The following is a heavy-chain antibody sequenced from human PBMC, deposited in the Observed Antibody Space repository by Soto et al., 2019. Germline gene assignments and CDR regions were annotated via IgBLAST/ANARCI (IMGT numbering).Heavy chain of an antibody. CDR2: IWYDGSNK. J-gene: IGHJ4*02. Sequence: QVQLVESGGGVVQPGRSLRLSCVASGFTFSGYRMHWVRQAPGKGLEWVAVIWYDGSNKYYADSVKGRVTISRDNSKNTLYLQVNSLRADDTAVFYCARDRSDASGSYYPDYWGQGTLVTVSS. CDR1: GFTFSGYR. V-gene: IGHV3-33*01. D-gene: IGHD3-10*01. CDR3: ARDRSDASGSYYPDY.